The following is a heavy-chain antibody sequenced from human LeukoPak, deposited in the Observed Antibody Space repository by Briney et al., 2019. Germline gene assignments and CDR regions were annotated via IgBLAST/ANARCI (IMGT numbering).Heavy chain of an antibody. J-gene: IGHJ6*02. Sequence: GTLSLTCAVSGGSISSSNWWSWVRQAPGKGLEWISYISGGGGNIHYADSVEGRFTISRDNAKNSLYLQMNSLRAEDTAVYYCARDHRGMDVWGQGTTVTVSS. V-gene: IGHV3-11*01. CDR1: GGSISSSNW. CDR2: ISGGGGNI. CDR3: ARDHRGMDV.